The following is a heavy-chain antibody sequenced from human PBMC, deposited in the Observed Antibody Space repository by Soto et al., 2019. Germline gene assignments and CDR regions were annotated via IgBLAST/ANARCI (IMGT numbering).Heavy chain of an antibody. CDR1: GGTFSSYA. CDR3: ARSAAGTGYYYYGMDV. V-gene: IGHV1-69*13. CDR2: IIPIFGTA. Sequence: ASVKVSCKASGGTFSSYAISWVRQAPGQGLEWMGGIIPIFGTANYAQKFQGRVTITADESTSTAYMELSSLRSEDTAVYYCARSAAGTGYYYYGMDVWGQGTTVTVSS. D-gene: IGHD6-13*01. J-gene: IGHJ6*02.